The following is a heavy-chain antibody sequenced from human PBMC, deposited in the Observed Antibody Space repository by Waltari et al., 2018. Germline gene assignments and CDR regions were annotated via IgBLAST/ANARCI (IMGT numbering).Heavy chain of an antibody. CDR3: AASPVYDILTGYSYYFDY. CDR2: FDPEDGET. Sequence: QVQLVQSGAEVKKPGASVKVSCKVSGYTLTELSMHWVRQAPGKGLEWRGGFDPEDGETIYAQKFQGRVTMTEDTSTDTAYMELSSLRSEDTAVYYCAASPVYDILTGYSYYFDYWGQGTLVTVSS. V-gene: IGHV1-24*01. CDR1: GYTLTELS. D-gene: IGHD3-9*01. J-gene: IGHJ4*02.